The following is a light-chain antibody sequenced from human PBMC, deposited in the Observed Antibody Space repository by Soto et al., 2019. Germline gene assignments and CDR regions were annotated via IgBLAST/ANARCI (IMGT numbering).Light chain of an antibody. J-gene: IGKJ4*01. CDR3: QQYGSPPFT. CDR2: GAS. CDR1: QSVSSSN. Sequence: EIVLTQSPGTLSLSPGERATLSCRASQSVSSSNTAWYQQKNGQAPRLLIYGASSRASGTPDRFSGSGSGTVFTLTISRLEPEEFAVYYCQQYGSPPFTFGGGTKVDIK. V-gene: IGKV3-20*01.